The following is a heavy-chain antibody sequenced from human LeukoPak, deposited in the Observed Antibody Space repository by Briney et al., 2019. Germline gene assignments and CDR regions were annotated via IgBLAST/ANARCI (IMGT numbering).Heavy chain of an antibody. V-gene: IGHV4-4*02. CDR2: IYHSGST. Sequence: KSSETLSLTCAVSGGSISSSNWWSWVRQPPGKGLEWIGEIYHSGSTYYNPSLKSRVTISVDTSKNQFSLKLSSVTAADTAVYYCARQIEKLIAAAGFDNWFDPWGQGTLVTVSS. CDR1: GGSISSSNW. CDR3: ARQIEKLIAAAGFDNWFDP. J-gene: IGHJ5*02. D-gene: IGHD6-13*01.